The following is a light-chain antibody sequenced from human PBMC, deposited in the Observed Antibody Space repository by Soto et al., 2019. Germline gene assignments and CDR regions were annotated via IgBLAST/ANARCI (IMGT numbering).Light chain of an antibody. CDR1: RSISRY. J-gene: IGKJ2*01. CDR3: QESYSSPYF. Sequence: DIRLTPSPASLSASVGDRVSITCRTSRSISRYLNWYQQKLVKAPKILIYGASTLQGGVPSRFSGSGSGTDFTLTISGLQPEDFATYYCQESYSSPYFFGQGTKLEMK. CDR2: GAS. V-gene: IGKV1-39*01.